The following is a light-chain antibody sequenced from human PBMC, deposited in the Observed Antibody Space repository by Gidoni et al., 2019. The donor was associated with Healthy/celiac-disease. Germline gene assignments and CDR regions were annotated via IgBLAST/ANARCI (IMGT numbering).Light chain of an antibody. CDR3: QQYDDWPPRYT. CDR2: GAS. CDR1: QSVSSN. V-gene: IGKV3-15*01. Sequence: IVMTQSPATLSVSPGERATLTCRASQSVSSNLAWYQQRPGQAPRLLIYGASTRATGIPARFSGRGSTTEFTLTISSLQSEDSAVYYCQQYDDWPPRYTFGQGTKLEIK. J-gene: IGKJ2*01.